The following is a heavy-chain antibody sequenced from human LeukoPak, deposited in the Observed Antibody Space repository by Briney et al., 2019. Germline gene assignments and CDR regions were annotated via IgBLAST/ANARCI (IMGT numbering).Heavy chain of an antibody. CDR2: IIPIFGTA. J-gene: IGHJ3*02. CDR1: GGTFSSYA. Sequence: SVKVSCKASGGTFSSYAISWVRQAPGQGLEWMGGIIPIFGTANYAQKFQGGVTITTDESTSTAYMELSSLRSEDTAVYYCAKEIRDYGGNSGRAFDIWGQGTMVTVSS. V-gene: IGHV1-69*05. D-gene: IGHD4-23*01. CDR3: AKEIRDYGGNSGRAFDI.